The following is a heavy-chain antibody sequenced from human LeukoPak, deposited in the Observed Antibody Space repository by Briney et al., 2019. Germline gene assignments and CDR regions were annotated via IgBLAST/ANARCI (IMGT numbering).Heavy chain of an antibody. D-gene: IGHD3-22*01. J-gene: IGHJ3*02. CDR3: VSHQYYYDSSGYGPLRTFDI. V-gene: IGHV4-31*03. CDR1: GGSISSGGYY. Sequence: SETLSLTCTVSGGSISSGGYYWSWIRQHPGKGLEWIGYIYYSGSTYYNPSLKSRVTISVDTSKNQFSLKLSSVTAADTAVYYCVSHQYYYDSSGYGPLRTFDIWGQGTMVTVSS. CDR2: IYYSGST.